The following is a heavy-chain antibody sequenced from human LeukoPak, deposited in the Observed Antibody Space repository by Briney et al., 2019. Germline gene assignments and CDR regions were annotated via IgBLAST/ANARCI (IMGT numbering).Heavy chain of an antibody. CDR2: ISTYNGNT. J-gene: IGHJ4*02. Sequence: ASVKVSCKASGDTVTSYGISWVRQAPGQGLEWMGWISTYNGNTNYAQKFQGRVTMTTDTSTSTAYMELRSLRSGDTAVYYCATGGKWYFDYWGQGTLVTVSS. D-gene: IGHD2-8*01. CDR3: ATGGKWYFDY. CDR1: GDTVTSYG. V-gene: IGHV1-18*01.